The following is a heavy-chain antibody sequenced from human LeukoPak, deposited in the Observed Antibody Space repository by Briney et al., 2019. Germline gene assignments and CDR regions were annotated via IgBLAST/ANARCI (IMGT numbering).Heavy chain of an antibody. CDR1: GYTFTGYY. CDR3: ARDLVDRLLTRYSEPLTYYFDY. CDR2: INPNSGGT. Sequence: GASVKVSCKASGYTFTGYYLHWVRQAPGQGLEWMGWINPNSGGTNYAQKFQGRVTMTRDTSISTAYMELSRLRSDDTAVYYCARDLVDRLLTRYSEPLTYYFDYWGQGTLVTVSS. V-gene: IGHV1-2*02. J-gene: IGHJ4*02. D-gene: IGHD3-9*01.